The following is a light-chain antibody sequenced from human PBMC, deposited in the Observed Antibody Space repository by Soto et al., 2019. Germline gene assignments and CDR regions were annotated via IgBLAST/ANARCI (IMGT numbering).Light chain of an antibody. CDR2: DVS. Sequence: QSVLTQPASVSGSPGQSITISCTGTSSDVGGYNYVSWYQQHPGKAPKLMIYDVSNRPSGVSNRFSGSKSGNTASLTISGRQDEDEADYYCSSYTSSSSYVFGTGTKLTVL. CDR3: SSYTSSSSYV. J-gene: IGLJ1*01. CDR1: SSDVGGYNY. V-gene: IGLV2-14*01.